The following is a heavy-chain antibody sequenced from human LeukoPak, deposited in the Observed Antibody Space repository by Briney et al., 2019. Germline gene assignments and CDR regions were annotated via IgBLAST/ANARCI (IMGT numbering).Heavy chain of an antibody. Sequence: SGTLSLTCAVSGYSISSGYYWGWIRQPPGKGVGGIGGIYHSGSTYYNPSLKSRVTISVDTSKNQFSLKLSSVTAADTAVYYCARGLFGESYDYWGQGTLVTVSS. V-gene: IGHV4-38-2*01. CDR3: ARGLFGESYDY. J-gene: IGHJ4*02. CDR1: GYSISSGYY. CDR2: IYHSGST. D-gene: IGHD3-10*02.